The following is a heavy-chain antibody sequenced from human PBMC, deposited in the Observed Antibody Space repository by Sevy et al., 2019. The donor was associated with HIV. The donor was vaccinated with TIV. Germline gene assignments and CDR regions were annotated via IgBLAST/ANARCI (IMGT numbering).Heavy chain of an antibody. J-gene: IGHJ4*02. D-gene: IGHD1-1*01. CDR1: GFTFSSYT. CDR2: ISSSSDYI. V-gene: IGHV3-21*01. Sequence: GGSLRLSCAASGFTFSSYTINWVRQAPGKGLEWVSSISSSSDYIYYADSVKGRFTISRDNAKNSLYLQMNSLRAEDTAVYYCARETGNGEFGFYVDYWGQGTLVTVSS. CDR3: ARETGNGEFGFYVDY.